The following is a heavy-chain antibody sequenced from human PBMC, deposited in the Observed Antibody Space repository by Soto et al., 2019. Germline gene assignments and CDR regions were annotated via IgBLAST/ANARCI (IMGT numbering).Heavy chain of an antibody. V-gene: IGHV3-30*18. J-gene: IGHJ6*02. CDR1: GFTFSSYG. CDR2: ISYDGSNK. Sequence: QVQLVESGGGVVQPGRSLRLSCAASGFTFSSYGMHWVRQAPGKGLEWVAVISYDGSNKYYADSVKGRFTISRDNSKNTLYLQMNSLRAEDTAVYYCAKSTITQNYYYYGMDVWGQGTTVTVSS. CDR3: AKSTITQNYYYYGMDV. D-gene: IGHD3-10*01.